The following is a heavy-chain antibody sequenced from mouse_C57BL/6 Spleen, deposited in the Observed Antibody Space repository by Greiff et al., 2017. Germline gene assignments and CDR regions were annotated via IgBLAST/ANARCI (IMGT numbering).Heavy chain of an antibody. D-gene: IGHD2-14*01. Sequence: QVQLQQSGAELVRPGTSVKVSCKASGYAFTNYLIEWVKQRPGQGLEWIGVINPGSGGTNYNEKFKGKATLTADKSSSTAYMQLSSLTSEDSAVYVCARSDDRVYAMDYWGQGTSVTGSS. CDR3: ARSDDRVYAMDY. CDR1: GYAFTNYL. V-gene: IGHV1-54*01. CDR2: INPGSGGT. J-gene: IGHJ4*01.